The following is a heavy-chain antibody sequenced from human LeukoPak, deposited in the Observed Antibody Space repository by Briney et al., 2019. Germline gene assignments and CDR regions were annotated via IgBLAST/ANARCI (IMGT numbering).Heavy chain of an antibody. V-gene: IGHV3-7*01. CDR1: GFTFSTYW. Sequence: QTGGSLRLSCAASGFTFSTYWMSWVRQAPGKGLEWLANIKQDGSEKYYVDSVKGRFTISRDNAKNSLYLQMNSLRAEDTAVYYCARDSSNGYSRLFRVYWGQGTLVTVSS. D-gene: IGHD5-18*01. J-gene: IGHJ4*02. CDR2: IKQDGSEK. CDR3: ARDSSNGYSRLFRVY.